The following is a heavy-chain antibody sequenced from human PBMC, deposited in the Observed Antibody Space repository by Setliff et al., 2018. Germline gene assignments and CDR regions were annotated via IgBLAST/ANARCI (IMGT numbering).Heavy chain of an antibody. V-gene: IGHV1-3*01. J-gene: IGHJ3*02. CDR1: GYSFAKYA. D-gene: IGHD2-2*01. Sequence: GASVKVSCKASGYSFAKYALHWVRQAPGQRLEWMGWINAGNGNTKCSQNFQGRVTITRGTSASTAYVELSSLRSEDTAVYYCAREVLPLVREEAFYIWGQGTMVTVS. CDR3: AREVLPLVREEAFYI. CDR2: INAGNGNT.